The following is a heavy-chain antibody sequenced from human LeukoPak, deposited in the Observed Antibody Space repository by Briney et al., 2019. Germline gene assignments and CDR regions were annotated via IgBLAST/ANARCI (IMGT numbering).Heavy chain of an antibody. D-gene: IGHD4-17*01. V-gene: IGHV4-38-2*02. CDR1: GYSISSGYY. CDR3: ARAIDYGDYGYFDY. Sequence: SETLSLTRTVSGYSISSGYYWGWIRQPPGKGLEWIGSIYHSGSTYYNPSLKSRVTISVDTSKNQFSLKLSSVTAADTAVYYCARAIDYGDYGYFDYWGQGTLVTVSS. J-gene: IGHJ4*02. CDR2: IYHSGST.